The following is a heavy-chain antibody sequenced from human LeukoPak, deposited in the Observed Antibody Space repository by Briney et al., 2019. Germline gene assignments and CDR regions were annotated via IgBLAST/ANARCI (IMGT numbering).Heavy chain of an antibody. V-gene: IGHV3-23*01. D-gene: IGHD1-26*01. CDR3: AKYGPQDSGSSHFDY. CDR1: GFTFSSYA. J-gene: IGHJ4*02. CDR2: IRDSGSST. Sequence: GGALRLSCAASGFTFSSYAMSWVRQAPGKGLEWVSAIRDSGSSTHYADSVKGRFTTSRDNSKNTLLLQMNSLRAEDTAIYYCAKYGPQDSGSSHFDYWGQGALVTVSS.